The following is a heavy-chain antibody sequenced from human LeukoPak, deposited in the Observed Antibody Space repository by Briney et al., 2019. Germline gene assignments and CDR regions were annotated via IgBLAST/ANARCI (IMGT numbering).Heavy chain of an antibody. CDR3: ARDPLKRAFDI. V-gene: IGHV3-21*01. J-gene: IGHJ3*02. Sequence: GGSLRLSCAASGFTFSSYSINWVRQAPWKGLEWVSSISSSSSYIYYADSVKGRFTISRDNAKNSLYLQMNSLRAEDTAVYYCARDPLKRAFDIWGQGTMVTVSS. CDR1: GFTFSSYS. CDR2: ISSSSSYI.